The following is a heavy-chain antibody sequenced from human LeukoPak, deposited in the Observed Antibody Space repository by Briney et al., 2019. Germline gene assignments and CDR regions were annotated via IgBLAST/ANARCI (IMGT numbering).Heavy chain of an antibody. CDR3: ARAPGVRYYYYMDV. CDR1: GFTFSRYW. D-gene: IGHD2-8*01. V-gene: IGHV3-20*04. J-gene: IGHJ6*03. CDR2: VNWNGGST. Sequence: GGSLRLSCAASGFTFSRYWMTWVRQAPGKGLEWVSGVNWNGGSTGYADSVKGRFTISRDNAKNSLYLQMNSLRAEDTALYYCARAPGVRYYYYMDVWGKGTTVTVSS.